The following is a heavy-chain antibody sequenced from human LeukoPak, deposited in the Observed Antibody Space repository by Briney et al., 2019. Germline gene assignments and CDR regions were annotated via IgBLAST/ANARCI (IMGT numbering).Heavy chain of an antibody. CDR3: AKAVVGVAAIVY. D-gene: IGHD2-15*01. J-gene: IGHJ4*02. CDR1: GFTFSSYA. V-gene: IGHV3-23*01. Sequence: PGGSLRPSCAASGFTFSSYAMTWVRQAPGKGLEWVSGISAGGGSTYYADSVKGRFTISRDNSKNTLYLQMNSLRAEDTAIYYCAKAVVGVAAIVYWGQGTLVTVSS. CDR2: ISAGGGST.